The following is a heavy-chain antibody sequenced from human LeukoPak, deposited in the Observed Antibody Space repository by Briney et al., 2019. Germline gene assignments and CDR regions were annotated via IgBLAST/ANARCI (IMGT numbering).Heavy chain of an antibody. CDR2: TSANNRNT. CDR1: GYTFLSHG. Sequence: ASVKVSCNASGYTFLSHGFSWVRQAPGQGLEWMGWTSANNRNTNYAQRLQGRVTMTTDTSTNTAYMELTTLRSDDTAVYYCARSQAVVSSSLYYYYMDVWGKGTTIIVSS. D-gene: IGHD2-2*01. CDR3: ARSQAVVSSSLYYYYMDV. V-gene: IGHV1-18*01. J-gene: IGHJ6*03.